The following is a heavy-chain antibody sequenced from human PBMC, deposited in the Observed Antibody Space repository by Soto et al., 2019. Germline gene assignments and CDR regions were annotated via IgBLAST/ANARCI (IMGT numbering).Heavy chain of an antibody. D-gene: IGHD3-9*01. CDR3: ASTTRYFDWLDAFDI. Sequence: ASVKVSCKASGGTFSSYAISWVRQAPGQGLEWMGGIIPIFGTANYAQKFQGRVTITADESTSTAYMELSSLRSEDTAVYYCASTTRYFDWLDAFDIWGQGTMVTVSS. CDR2: IIPIFGTA. J-gene: IGHJ3*02. CDR1: GGTFSSYA. V-gene: IGHV1-69*13.